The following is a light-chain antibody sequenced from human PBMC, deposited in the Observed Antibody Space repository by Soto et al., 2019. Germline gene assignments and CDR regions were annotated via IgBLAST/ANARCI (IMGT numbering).Light chain of an antibody. CDR1: QSISSW. Sequence: LPMSQSPATLTASVGNRVTIPCRASQSISSWLAWYQQKLGKAPKLLIYAASTLQSGVPSRFSGSGSGTDFTLTISCLQSEDFATYYCQQYYSYPWTFGQGTKVDIK. V-gene: IGKV1-5*01. CDR2: AAS. CDR3: QQYYSYPWT. J-gene: IGKJ1*01.